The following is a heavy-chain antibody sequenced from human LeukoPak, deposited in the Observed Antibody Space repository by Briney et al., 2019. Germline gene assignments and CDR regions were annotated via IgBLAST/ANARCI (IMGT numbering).Heavy chain of an antibody. CDR2: ISAYNGNT. Sequence: ASVKVSCKASGYTFTSYGISWVRQAPGQGLEWMGWISAYNGNTNYAQKLQGRVTTTTDTSTSTAYMELRSLRSDDTAVYYCARDEATVVALSYDYWGQGTLVTVSS. V-gene: IGHV1-18*01. CDR3: ARDEATVVALSYDY. J-gene: IGHJ4*02. CDR1: GYTFTSYG. D-gene: IGHD4-23*01.